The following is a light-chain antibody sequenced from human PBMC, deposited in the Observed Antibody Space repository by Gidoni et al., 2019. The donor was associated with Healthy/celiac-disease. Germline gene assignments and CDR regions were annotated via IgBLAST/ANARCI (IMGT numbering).Light chain of an antibody. CDR3: QQREPIT. Sequence: EIVSTQSPATLSLSPGERATLSCRASQSVSSYLAWYQQKPGQAPRLLIYDASNRATGIPARFSGSGSGTDFTLTISSLEPEDFAVYYCQQREPITFGQXTRLEIK. V-gene: IGKV3-11*01. CDR1: QSVSSY. CDR2: DAS. J-gene: IGKJ5*01.